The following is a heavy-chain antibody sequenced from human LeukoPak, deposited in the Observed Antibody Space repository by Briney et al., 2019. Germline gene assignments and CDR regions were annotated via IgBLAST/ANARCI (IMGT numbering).Heavy chain of an antibody. Sequence: PGGSLRLSCAASGFTFSRYAMNWVRQAPGKGLEWVPGISGSGGSTYYADSVKGRFTISRDNSKNTLFLQMNSLRAEDTAVYYCAKETGDCSGGSCYPLLYWGQGTLVTVSS. D-gene: IGHD2-15*01. J-gene: IGHJ4*02. CDR3: AKETGDCSGGSCYPLLY. CDR1: GFTFSRYA. CDR2: ISGSGGST. V-gene: IGHV3-23*01.